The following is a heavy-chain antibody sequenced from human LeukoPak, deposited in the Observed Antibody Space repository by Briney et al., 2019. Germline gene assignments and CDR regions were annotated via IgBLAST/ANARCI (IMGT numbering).Heavy chain of an antibody. D-gene: IGHD3-22*01. J-gene: IGHJ6*02. V-gene: IGHV4-59*06. Sequence: PSETLSLTCTVSGGSISTYYWNWIRQHPGKGLEWIGYIYYSGSTYYNPSLKSRVTISVDTSKNQFSLKLSSVTAADTAVYYCARDVVINYYYGMDVWGQGTTVTVSS. CDR2: IYYSGST. CDR1: GGSISTYY. CDR3: ARDVVINYYYGMDV.